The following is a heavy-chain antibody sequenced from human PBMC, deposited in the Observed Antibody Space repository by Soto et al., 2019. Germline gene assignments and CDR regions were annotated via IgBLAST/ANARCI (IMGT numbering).Heavy chain of an antibody. CDR1: GFTFTSSD. V-gene: IGHV1-58*01. Sequence: VASVKVSCKASGFTFTSSDVQWVRQARGQRLEWIGWIVVGSGNTNYAQKFQERVTITRDMSTSTAYMELSSLRSEDTAVYYCAAPTYYDVWSGYGNAFDILGQGTMVTVSS. CDR2: IVVGSGNT. D-gene: IGHD3-3*01. CDR3: AAPTYYDVWSGYGNAFDI. J-gene: IGHJ3*02.